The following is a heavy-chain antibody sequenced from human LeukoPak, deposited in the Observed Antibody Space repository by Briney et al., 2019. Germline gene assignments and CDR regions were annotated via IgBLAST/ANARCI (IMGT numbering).Heavy chain of an antibody. J-gene: IGHJ1*01. CDR3: ARERSSSSSEYFQH. Sequence: GASVKVFCKASGGTFSSYAISWVRQAPGQGLEWMGRIIPILGIANYAQKFQGRVTITADESTSTAYMELSSLRSEDTAVYYCARERSSSSSEYFQHWGQGTLVTVSS. CDR2: IIPILGIA. CDR1: GGTFSSYA. V-gene: IGHV1-69*04. D-gene: IGHD6-6*01.